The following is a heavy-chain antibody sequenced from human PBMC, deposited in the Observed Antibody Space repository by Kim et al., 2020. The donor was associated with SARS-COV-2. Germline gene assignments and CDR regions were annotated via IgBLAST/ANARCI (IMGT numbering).Heavy chain of an antibody. Sequence: GGSLRLSCTASGFTFNTYAMSWVRQPPGEGLEWVSAVSGGAGGASTEYADSVKGRFTISRDNSKTTLYLQMSSLRVEDTAVYYCATSGFPRYGVDGGFD. J-gene: IGHJ4*01. CDR1: GFTFNTYA. CDR2: VSGGAGGAST. D-gene: IGHD4-17*01. CDR3: ATSGFPRYGVDGGFD. V-gene: IGHV3-23*01.